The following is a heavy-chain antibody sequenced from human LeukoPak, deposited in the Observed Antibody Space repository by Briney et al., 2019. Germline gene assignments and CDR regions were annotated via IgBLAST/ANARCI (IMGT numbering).Heavy chain of an antibody. D-gene: IGHD6-19*01. V-gene: IGHV3-53*01. J-gene: IGHJ4*02. CDR2: IYSGGST. CDR3: ARDPDGYSSGWYSS. Sequence: QSGGSLRLSCAASGFTVSSNYMSWVRQAPGKGLEWVSVIYSGGSTYYADSVKGRFTISRDNSKNTLYLQMNSLRAEDTAVYYCARDPDGYSSGWYSSWGQGTLVTVSP. CDR1: GFTVSSNY.